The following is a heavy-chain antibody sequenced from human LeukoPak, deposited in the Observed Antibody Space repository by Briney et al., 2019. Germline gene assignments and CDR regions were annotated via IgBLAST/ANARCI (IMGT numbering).Heavy chain of an antibody. CDR1: GFTFSGYS. J-gene: IGHJ4*02. Sequence: GGSLRLSCAASGFTFSGYSMNWVRQAPGKGLEWVSSISSSSSYIYYADSVKGRFTISRDNAKNSLYLQMNSLRAEDTAVYYCARSSYDILTGYLGYWGQGTLVTVSS. CDR2: ISSSSSYI. V-gene: IGHV3-21*01. CDR3: ARSSYDILTGYLGY. D-gene: IGHD3-9*01.